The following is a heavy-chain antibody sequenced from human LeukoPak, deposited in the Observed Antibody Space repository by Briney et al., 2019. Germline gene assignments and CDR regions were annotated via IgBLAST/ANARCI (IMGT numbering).Heavy chain of an antibody. CDR2: ISYDGSNK. Sequence: GGSLRLSCAASGFTFSSYAMHWVRQAPGKGLEWVAVISYDGSNKYYADSVKGRFTISRDNSKNTLYLQMNSLRAEDTAVYYCAREGFKAGVPAILYYMDVWGKGTTVTVSS. V-gene: IGHV3-30-3*01. CDR3: AREGFKAGVPAILYYMDV. CDR1: GFTFSSYA. J-gene: IGHJ6*03. D-gene: IGHD2-2*01.